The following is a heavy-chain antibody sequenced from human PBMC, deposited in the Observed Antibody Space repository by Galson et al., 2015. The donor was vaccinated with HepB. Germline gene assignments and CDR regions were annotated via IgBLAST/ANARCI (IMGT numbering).Heavy chain of an antibody. CDR2: INPDGSEK. J-gene: IGHJ6*02. D-gene: IGHD3-10*01. Sequence: SLRLSCAASEFTSSSYWMNWVRQAPGKGLEWVANINPDGSEKYYVASLKGRFTISRDNAKNSLYLQMDSLRAEDTAVYYCARRISLVRGIITKPDYYYGMDVWGLGTLVTVSS. CDR1: EFTSSSYW. CDR3: ARRISLVRGIITKPDYYYGMDV. V-gene: IGHV3-7*03.